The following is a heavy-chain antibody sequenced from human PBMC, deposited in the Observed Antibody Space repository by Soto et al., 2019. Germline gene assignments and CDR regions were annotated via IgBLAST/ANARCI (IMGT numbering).Heavy chain of an antibody. Sequence: GSLKISGAGSGCNFSSYWMSWVRQAPGKGLEWVANIKQDGSEKYYVDSVKGRFTISRDNAKNSLYLQMNSLRAEDTAVYYCARDPNIVLVPAALRSYYYYYGMDVWGQGTTVTVSS. CDR3: ARDPNIVLVPAALRSYYYYYGMDV. D-gene: IGHD2-2*01. V-gene: IGHV3-7*01. CDR1: GCNFSSYW. J-gene: IGHJ6*02. CDR2: IKQDGSEK.